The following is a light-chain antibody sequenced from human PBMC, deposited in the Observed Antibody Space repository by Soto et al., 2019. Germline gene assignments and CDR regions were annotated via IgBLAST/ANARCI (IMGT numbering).Light chain of an antibody. Sequence: EIVFTQAPATLSLSPGARAALCCRASGSVSSYLASYQHRPGQAPRLLIYDASDRATGIPGRFSGSGSGTNFTLTISSLEPEDFAVYYCQQHSNWPPITFGQGTRLEIK. CDR1: GSVSSY. V-gene: IGKV3-11*01. CDR2: DAS. J-gene: IGKJ5*01. CDR3: QQHSNWPPIT.